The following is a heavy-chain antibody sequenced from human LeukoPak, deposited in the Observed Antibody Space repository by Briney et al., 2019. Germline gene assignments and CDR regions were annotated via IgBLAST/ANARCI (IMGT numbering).Heavy chain of an antibody. CDR3: ATSSDYGDYRTVDY. V-gene: IGHV3-21*01. Sequence: PGASLRLSCAASGFIFSNYAMSWVRQAPGKGLEWVSSISSSSSYIYYADSVKGRFTISRDNAKNSLYLQMNSLRAEDTAVYYCATSSDYGDYRTVDYWGQGTLVTVSS. CDR2: ISSSSSYI. D-gene: IGHD4-17*01. J-gene: IGHJ4*02. CDR1: GFIFSNYA.